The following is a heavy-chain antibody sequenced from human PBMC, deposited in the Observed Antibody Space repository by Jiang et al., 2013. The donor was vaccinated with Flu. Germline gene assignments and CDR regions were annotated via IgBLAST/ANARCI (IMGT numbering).Heavy chain of an antibody. J-gene: IGHJ3*01. D-gene: IGHD6-19*01. CDR1: GHSVSSNSVG. CDR2: TYYRSKWYS. CDR3: ARSSSWALDV. Sequence: ISGHSVSSNSVGWYWIRQSPSRGLEWLGKTYYRSKWYSDYAVSVKSRITINPDTSKNQFSLQLNSVTPEDTAVYYCARSSSWALDVWGQGTMVTVSS. V-gene: IGHV6-1*01.